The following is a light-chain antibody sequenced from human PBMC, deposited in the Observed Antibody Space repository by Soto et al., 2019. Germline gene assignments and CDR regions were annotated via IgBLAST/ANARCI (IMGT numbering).Light chain of an antibody. CDR2: DVS. CDR1: SSDVGGYNY. V-gene: IGLV2-14*03. J-gene: IGLJ2*01. CDR3: RSYTSSTTVV. Sequence: QSALTQPASVSGSPGQSITISCTGTSSDVGGYNYVSWYQQHPGKAPKLMVYDVSNRPSVISDRFSGSNSGNTASLTISGLQAEDEADYYCRSYTSSTTVVFGGGTKLTVL.